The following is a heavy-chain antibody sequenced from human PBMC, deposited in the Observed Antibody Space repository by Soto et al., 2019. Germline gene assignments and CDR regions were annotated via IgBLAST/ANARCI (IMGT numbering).Heavy chain of an antibody. Sequence: ASVKVSCKASGYTFTSYGISWVRQAPGQGLEWMGWISAYNGNTNYAQKLQGRVTMTTDTSTSTAYMELRSLRSDDTAVYYCARDQRITMARGVKLHYYGMDVWGQGTKVTVSS. CDR3: ARDQRITMARGVKLHYYGMDV. J-gene: IGHJ6*02. V-gene: IGHV1-18*01. CDR1: GYTFTSYG. CDR2: ISAYNGNT. D-gene: IGHD3-10*01.